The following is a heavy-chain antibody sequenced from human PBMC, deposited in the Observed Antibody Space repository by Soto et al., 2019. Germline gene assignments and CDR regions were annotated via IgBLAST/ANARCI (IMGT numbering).Heavy chain of an antibody. Sequence: ASVKVSCKASGYTFTSYYMHWVRQAPGQGLEWMGIINPSGGSTSYAQKFQGRVTMTRDTSTSTVYMELSSLRSEDTAVYYCAREGVSCYDSSGYCLGFFPLYYGMDVWGQGTTVTVSS. V-gene: IGHV1-46*01. CDR3: AREGVSCYDSSGYCLGFFPLYYGMDV. D-gene: IGHD3-22*01. CDR2: INPSGGST. CDR1: GYTFTSYY. J-gene: IGHJ6*02.